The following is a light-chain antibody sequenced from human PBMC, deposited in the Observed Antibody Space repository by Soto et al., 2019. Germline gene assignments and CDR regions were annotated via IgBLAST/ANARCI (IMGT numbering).Light chain of an antibody. Sequence: DIQMTQSPSSLSASVGDRVTITCRASQSIRSALDWYQQKPGKAPKLLIYDASSLQSGVPSRFSGSGSGTDFTLTISSLQPEDFATYYCHQSYTPLWTFGQGTKVEIK. CDR2: DAS. V-gene: IGKV1-39*01. CDR3: HQSYTPLWT. J-gene: IGKJ1*01. CDR1: QSIRSA.